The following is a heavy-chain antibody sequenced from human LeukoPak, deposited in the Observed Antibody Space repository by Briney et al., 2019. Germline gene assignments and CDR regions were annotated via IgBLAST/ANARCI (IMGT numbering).Heavy chain of an antibody. Sequence: GGSLRLSCAASGFSFSNYDMHWVRHAPGKGLEWVAVIWYDGSNKYYADSVKGRFTISRDNSKNTLYLQMNSLRVEDTAVYYCARGDPTVTTKQNFDYWGQGTLVTVSS. CDR2: IWYDGSNK. D-gene: IGHD4-17*01. CDR3: ARGDPTVTTKQNFDY. CDR1: GFSFSNYD. V-gene: IGHV3-33*01. J-gene: IGHJ4*02.